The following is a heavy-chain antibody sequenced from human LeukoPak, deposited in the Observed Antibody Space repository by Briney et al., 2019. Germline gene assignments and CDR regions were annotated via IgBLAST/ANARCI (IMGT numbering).Heavy chain of an antibody. CDR1: GFTFSGHW. J-gene: IGHJ4*02. CDR3: ARGDYASGNFFDY. V-gene: IGHV3-7*05. Sequence: PGGSLRLSCAASGFTFSGHWMNWVRQAPGKGLEWVANINQDGSRSNYVDSVRGRFTISRDNAKKSLYQEMNSLRAEDTAMYYCARGDYASGNFFDYWGQGTLVAVSS. CDR2: INQDGSRS. D-gene: IGHD3-10*01.